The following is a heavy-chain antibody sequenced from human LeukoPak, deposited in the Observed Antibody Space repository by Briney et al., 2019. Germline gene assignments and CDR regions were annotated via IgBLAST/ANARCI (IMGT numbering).Heavy chain of an antibody. V-gene: IGHV3-74*01. J-gene: IGHJ4*02. D-gene: IGHD6-19*01. CDR3: ARVRKIAVVPDY. Sequence: GGSLRISCEASGFTFSDYWIHWVRQAPGKGLVWVSRIKGDGISTNYADSVKGRFTISRDNAKNTVYLQMDSLRAEDTAVYYCARVRKIAVVPDYWGRGTLVTVSS. CDR1: GFTFSDYW. CDR2: IKGDGIST.